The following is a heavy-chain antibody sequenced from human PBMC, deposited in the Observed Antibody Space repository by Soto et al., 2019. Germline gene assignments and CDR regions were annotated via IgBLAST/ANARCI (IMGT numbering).Heavy chain of an antibody. Sequence: PGGSLRLSCAASGFTFSDYYMSWIRQAPGKGLEWVSYISSSSSYTNYADSVKGRFTISRDNAKNSLYLQMNSLRAEDTAVYYCARHGATTEKYYFDYWGQGTLVTVSS. D-gene: IGHD1-26*01. CDR3: ARHGATTEKYYFDY. CDR1: GFTFSDYY. CDR2: ISSSSSYT. V-gene: IGHV3-11*06. J-gene: IGHJ4*02.